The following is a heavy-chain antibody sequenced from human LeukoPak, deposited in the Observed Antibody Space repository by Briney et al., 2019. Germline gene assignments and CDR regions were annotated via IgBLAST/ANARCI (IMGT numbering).Heavy chain of an antibody. D-gene: IGHD3-16*02. Sequence: GGSLRHSWAASGFTVSSNYMSWVRQAPGKGLEWVSVIYSGGSTYYADSVKGRFTISRDNSKNTLYLQMNSLRAEDTAVYYCARLGGMITFGGVISAGSDDAFDIWGQGTMVTVSS. CDR1: GFTVSSNY. J-gene: IGHJ3*02. CDR2: IYSGGST. V-gene: IGHV3-66*01. CDR3: ARLGGMITFGGVISAGSDDAFDI.